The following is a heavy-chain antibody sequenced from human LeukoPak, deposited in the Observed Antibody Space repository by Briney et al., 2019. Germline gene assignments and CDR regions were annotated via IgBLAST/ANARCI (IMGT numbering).Heavy chain of an antibody. CDR1: GGSFSGYY. Sequence: SETLSLTCAVYGGSFSGYYWSWIRQPPGKGLDWIGEINHSGSTNYNPSLKSRVTISVDTSKNQFSLKLSSVTAADTAVYYCARDEDSSGWYNWFDPWGQGTLVTVSS. V-gene: IGHV4-34*01. CDR3: ARDEDSSGWYNWFDP. D-gene: IGHD6-19*01. CDR2: INHSGST. J-gene: IGHJ5*02.